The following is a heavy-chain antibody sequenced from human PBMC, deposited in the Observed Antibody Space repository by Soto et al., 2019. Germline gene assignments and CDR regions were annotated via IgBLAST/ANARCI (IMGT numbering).Heavy chain of an antibody. CDR2: IYYRGST. D-gene: IGHD1-26*01. CDR1: GGSISSHY. J-gene: IGHJ6*02. V-gene: IGHV4-59*11. CDR3: ARDGREASGMDV. Sequence: LSLTCTVSGGSISSHYWSCVRQAPGKGLEWIGHIYYRGSTSYNPSLRSRSTISVDTSNNQFSLKLNSVTTADTAVYCCARDGREASGMDVWGQGTKVTVSS.